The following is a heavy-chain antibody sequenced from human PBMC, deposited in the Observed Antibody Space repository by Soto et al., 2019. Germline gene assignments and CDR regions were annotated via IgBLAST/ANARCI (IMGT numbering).Heavy chain of an antibody. V-gene: IGHV1-69*06. D-gene: IGHD1-26*01. CDR3: VRDRDLYRDMVHADL. CDR1: GGTFSNYP. Sequence: SVKACCKATGGTFSNYPITWVRQAPGQGLEWMGGVIPTFGPANYADSVRGRFIISADNAENSVFLQMNSLRDEDTAVYFCVRDRDLYRDMVHADLWGQGTLVTVSS. J-gene: IGHJ4*01. CDR2: VIPTFGPA.